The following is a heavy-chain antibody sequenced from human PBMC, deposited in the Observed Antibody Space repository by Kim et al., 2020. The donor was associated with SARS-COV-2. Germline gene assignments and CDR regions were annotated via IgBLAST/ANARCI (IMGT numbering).Heavy chain of an antibody. CDR2: IGTAGDT. D-gene: IGHD3-10*01. V-gene: IGHV3-13*01. CDR1: VFTFSSYD. CDR3: ARGTTFGELLFYGMDV. J-gene: IGHJ6*02. Sequence: GGSLRLSCAASVFTFSSYDMHWVRQATGKGLEWVSAIGTAGDTYYPGSVKGRFTISRENAKNSLYLQMNSLRAGDTAVYHCARGTTFGELLFYGMDVWGQGTTVTVSS.